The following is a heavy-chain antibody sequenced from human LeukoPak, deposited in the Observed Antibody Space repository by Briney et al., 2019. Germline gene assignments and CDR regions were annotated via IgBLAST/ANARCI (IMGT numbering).Heavy chain of an antibody. J-gene: IGHJ4*02. Sequence: GGSLRLSCAASGFTFSSYAMSWVRQAPGKGLEWVSSISGSGGNTYYADSVKGRFTISRDNSKNTLYLQMNSLRAEDTAVYYCAKAPDFWSGYKFDYWGQGTLVTVSS. D-gene: IGHD3-3*01. CDR1: GFTFSSYA. CDR2: ISGSGGNT. V-gene: IGHV3-23*01. CDR3: AKAPDFWSGYKFDY.